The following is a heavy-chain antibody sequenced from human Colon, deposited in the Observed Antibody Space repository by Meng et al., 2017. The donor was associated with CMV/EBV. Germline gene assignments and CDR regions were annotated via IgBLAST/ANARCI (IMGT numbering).Heavy chain of an antibody. Sequence: GESLKISCAASGFALSLYYMNWVRQAPGKGLEWVSSISSSSRNIYYADSVRGRFTISRDNAENSLYLQMNNLIADDTAIYYCARGYDSARALYYDGMDVWGQGTTVTVSS. CDR3: ARGYDSARALYYDGMDV. CDR2: ISSSSRNI. CDR1: GFALSLYY. V-gene: IGHV3-21*01. D-gene: IGHD5-12*01. J-gene: IGHJ6*02.